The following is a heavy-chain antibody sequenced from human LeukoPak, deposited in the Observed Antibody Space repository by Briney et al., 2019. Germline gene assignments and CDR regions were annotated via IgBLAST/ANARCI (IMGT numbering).Heavy chain of an antibody. D-gene: IGHD2-2*01. J-gene: IGHJ4*02. CDR1: GGSISSSSYY. Sequence: SETLSLTCTVSGGSISSSSYYWGWVRQPPGNGLEWLGSIYYSGSTYYNPSLKSRVTISVDTSKNQFSLKLSSVTAADTAVYYCARNRYCSSTSCPGYFDYWGQGTLVTVSS. CDR2: IYYSGST. CDR3: ARNRYCSSTSCPGYFDY. V-gene: IGHV4-39*01.